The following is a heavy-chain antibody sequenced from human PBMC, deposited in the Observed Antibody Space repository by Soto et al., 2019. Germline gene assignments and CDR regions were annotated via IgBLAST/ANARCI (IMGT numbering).Heavy chain of an antibody. CDR2: ISYDGSNK. Sequence: VGSLRLSCASSVFTFSSYGMHCVRHSPGKGLEWVAVISYDGSNKYYADSVKGRFTISRDNSKNTLYLQMNSLRAEDTAVYYCAKDPIRLSLWFGEFYNWFEPWGQGTLVSVSS. CDR1: VFTFSSYG. V-gene: IGHV3-30*18. CDR3: AKDPIRLSLWFGEFYNWFEP. J-gene: IGHJ5*02. D-gene: IGHD3-10*01.